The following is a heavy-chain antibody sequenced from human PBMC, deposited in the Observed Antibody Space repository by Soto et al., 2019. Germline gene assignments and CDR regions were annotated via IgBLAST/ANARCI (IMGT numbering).Heavy chain of an antibody. CDR3: ATDLNWPNY. J-gene: IGHJ4*01. CDR1: GFTVSSSNY. D-gene: IGHD1-20*01. CDR2: IYTGGTT. Sequence: PGGSLRLSCVVSGFTVSSSNYMSWVRQAPGKGLEWVSVIYTGGTTYYADSVKGRFTISRDNSKNTLYLQMNSLRAEDTAVYYCATDLNWPNYWGHGTLVTVSS. V-gene: IGHV3-53*01.